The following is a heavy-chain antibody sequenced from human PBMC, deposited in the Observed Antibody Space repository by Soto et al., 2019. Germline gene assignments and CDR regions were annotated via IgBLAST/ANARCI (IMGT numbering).Heavy chain of an antibody. J-gene: IGHJ4*02. CDR3: ARDEAAGTGSVY. CDR2: ISCGGGSK. CDR1: GFTFSSYA. V-gene: IGHV3-23*01. D-gene: IGHD6-13*01. Sequence: PGGSLRLSCAASGFTFSSYAMSWVRQAPGKGLEWVSVISCGGGSKYYADSVKGRFTISRDNSKNTLYLQMNSLGAEDTAVYYCARDEAAGTGSVYWGQGTLVTVSS.